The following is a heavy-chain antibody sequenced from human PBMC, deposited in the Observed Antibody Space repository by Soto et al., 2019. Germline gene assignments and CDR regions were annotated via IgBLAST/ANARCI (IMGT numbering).Heavy chain of an antibody. Sequence: QLVESGGGLVQPGRSLRLSCVASGFRFDEYAIHWVRQAPGKGLEWGSGISWDSGSINYAGSVRGRFTVSRDNAKNSLYLHMTSLRSEYTAFYYCAKIVTRHSLVPVFDQWGQGALVSVSS. CDR2: ISWDSGSI. CDR1: GFRFDEYA. CDR3: AKIVTRHSLVPVFDQ. J-gene: IGHJ4*02. D-gene: IGHD2-21*01. V-gene: IGHV3-9*01.